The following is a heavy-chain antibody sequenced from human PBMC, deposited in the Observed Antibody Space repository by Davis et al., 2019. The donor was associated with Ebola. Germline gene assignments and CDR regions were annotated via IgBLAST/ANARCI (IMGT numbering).Heavy chain of an antibody. V-gene: IGHV1-58*02. D-gene: IGHD3-9*01. J-gene: IGHJ6*02. CDR2: IVVGSGNT. Sequence: AASVKVSCKASGFTFTSSAMQWVRQARGQRLEWIGWIVVGSGNTNYAQKFQERVTITRDMSTSTAYMELSSLRSEDTAVYYCAASLNVDWLLSGMDVLGQGTTVTVSS. CDR3: AASLNVDWLLSGMDV. CDR1: GFTFTSSA.